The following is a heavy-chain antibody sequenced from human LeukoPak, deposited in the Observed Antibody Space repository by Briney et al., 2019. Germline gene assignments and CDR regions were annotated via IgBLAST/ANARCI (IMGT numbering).Heavy chain of an antibody. Sequence: PARSLRLSCAASGFTFDDYAMHWARQAPGKGLAWVSGISWNSGSIGYADSVKGRFTISRDNAKNSLYLQMNSLRAEDMALYYCAKGSSGWYYYFDYWGQGTLVTVSS. J-gene: IGHJ4*02. CDR1: GFTFDDYA. CDR2: ISWNSGSI. CDR3: AKGSSGWYYYFDY. D-gene: IGHD6-19*01. V-gene: IGHV3-9*03.